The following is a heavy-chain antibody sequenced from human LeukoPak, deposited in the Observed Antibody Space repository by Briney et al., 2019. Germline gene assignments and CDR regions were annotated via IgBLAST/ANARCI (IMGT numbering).Heavy chain of an antibody. D-gene: IGHD1-14*01. CDR2: MYYSGGT. CDR3: SGTGLFFYY. V-gene: IGHV4-59*07. CDR1: GASISGYY. J-gene: IGHJ4*02. Sequence: SDTLSLTCRVSGASISGYYWSWIRQPPAKGLEWIGHMYYSGGTTYNPSLKSRVSISLDTSKKHFSLKLSSLTAAHTAVYFFSGTGLFFYYWSQGTLVTGSS.